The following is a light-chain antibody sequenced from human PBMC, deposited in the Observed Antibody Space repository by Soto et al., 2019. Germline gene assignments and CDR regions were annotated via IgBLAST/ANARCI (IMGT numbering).Light chain of an antibody. V-gene: IGLV2-8*01. CDR1: SSEVGGYNY. J-gene: IGLJ3*02. CDR2: EVS. Sequence: QSALTQPPSASGSPGQSVTLSCTGTSSEVGGYNYVSWYQQHPGKAPKLMIYEVSKRPLGVPDRFSGSKSGNTASLTVSGLQAEDEADYYCSSYAGSNNLVFGGGTKLTVL. CDR3: SSYAGSNNLV.